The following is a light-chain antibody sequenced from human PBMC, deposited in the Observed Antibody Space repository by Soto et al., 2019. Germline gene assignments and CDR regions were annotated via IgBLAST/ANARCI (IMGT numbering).Light chain of an antibody. J-gene: IGKJ5*01. Sequence: EIVLTQSPGTLSLSPGERATLSCRASQSISSSYLAWYQQKPGQPPRLLLYRTFSRATGIPDRFSGSGSGTDFTLTISRLEPEDFAVYYCQQYGSSPLISFGQGTRLEIK. V-gene: IGKV3-20*01. CDR2: RTF. CDR1: QSISSSY. CDR3: QQYGSSPLIS.